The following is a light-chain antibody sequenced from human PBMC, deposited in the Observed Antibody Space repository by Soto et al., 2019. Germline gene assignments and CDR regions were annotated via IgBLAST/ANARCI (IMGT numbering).Light chain of an antibody. Sequence: DIQMTQSPSSVSASVGDSVTITFRASQVIYSWIAWYQQKPGKAPKLLVYDASTLQSGVASRFSGSGSGTEFTLIISGLQPDDSATYYCQQYTNTNNPWMFGQGTKVDI. CDR1: QVIYSW. V-gene: IGKV1-5*01. CDR2: DAS. J-gene: IGKJ1*01. CDR3: QQYTNTNNPWM.